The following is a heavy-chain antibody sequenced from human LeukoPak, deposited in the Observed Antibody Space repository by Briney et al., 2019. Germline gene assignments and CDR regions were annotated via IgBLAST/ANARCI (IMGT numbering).Heavy chain of an antibody. CDR3: ARDRMAMVRGEDAFDI. J-gene: IGHJ3*02. D-gene: IGHD3-10*01. V-gene: IGHV4-39*07. Sequence: PSETLSLTCTVSDGSISSSVYSWGWIRQPPGKGLEWIGSIYYSGSTYYNPSLKSRVTISVDTSKNQFSLTLSSVTAADTAVYYCARDRMAMVRGEDAFDIWGQGTMVTVSS. CDR1: DGSISSSVYS. CDR2: IYYSGST.